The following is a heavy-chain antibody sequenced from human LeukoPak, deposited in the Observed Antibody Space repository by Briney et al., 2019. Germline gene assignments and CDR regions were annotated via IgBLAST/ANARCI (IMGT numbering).Heavy chain of an antibody. CDR3: TRDPRPGYSSSWYRYYXDY. Sequence: PGGSLRLSCTASGFTFGDYAMSWVRQAPGKGLEWVGFIRSKAYGGTTEYAASVKGRFTISRDDSKSIAYLQMNSLKTEDTAVYYCTRDPRPGYSSSWYRYYXDYWXQGTLXTVSX. V-gene: IGHV3-49*04. J-gene: IGHJ4*02. CDR2: IRSKAYGGTT. CDR1: GFTFGDYA. D-gene: IGHD6-13*01.